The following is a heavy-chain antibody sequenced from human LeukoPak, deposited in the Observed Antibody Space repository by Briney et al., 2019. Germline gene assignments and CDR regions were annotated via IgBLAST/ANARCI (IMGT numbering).Heavy chain of an antibody. Sequence: ASVKVSCKASGYTFTSYYMHWVRQAPGQGLEWMGIINPSGGSTSYAQKFQGRVTMTRDTSTSTVYMELSSLRSEDTAVYYCASLSVTTLTSGYWGQGTLVTVSS. CDR2: INPSGGST. CDR3: ASLSVTTLTSGY. J-gene: IGHJ4*02. CDR1: GYTFTSYY. D-gene: IGHD4-11*01. V-gene: IGHV1-46*01.